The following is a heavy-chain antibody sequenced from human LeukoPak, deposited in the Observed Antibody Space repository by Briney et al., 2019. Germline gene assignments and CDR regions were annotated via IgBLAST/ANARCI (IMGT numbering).Heavy chain of an antibody. CDR2: IHGSGDRT. CDR3: AKDQGNDYGDQLHF. Sequence: GGSLRLSCAASGFSFSNFAMTWVRQAPGKGLEWVSAIHGSGDRTYYADSVKGRFTISRDKSKTRVYLQMNSLRAEDTAVYYCAKDQGNDYGDQLHFWGQGTLVTVSS. V-gene: IGHV3-23*01. J-gene: IGHJ4*02. D-gene: IGHD4-17*01. CDR1: GFSFSNFA.